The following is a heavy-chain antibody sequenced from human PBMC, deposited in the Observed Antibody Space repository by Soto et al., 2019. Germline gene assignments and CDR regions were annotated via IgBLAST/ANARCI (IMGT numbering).Heavy chain of an antibody. Sequence: QVQLVQSGAEVKKPGSSVKVSCKASGGTFSSYAISWVRQAPGQGLEWMGGIIPISGTANYAQKFQGRVTITADESTSTVYMALSSLRSEDTAVYFCARSQGSSTSLEIYYYYYDGMDVWGQGTTVTVSS. D-gene: IGHD2-2*01. CDR2: IIPISGTA. V-gene: IGHV1-69*01. CDR3: ARSQGSSTSLEIYYYYYDGMDV. J-gene: IGHJ6*02. CDR1: GGTFSSYA.